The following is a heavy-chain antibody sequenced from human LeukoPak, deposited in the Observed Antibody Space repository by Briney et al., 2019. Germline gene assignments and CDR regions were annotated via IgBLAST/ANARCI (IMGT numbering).Heavy chain of an antibody. CDR3: AKDLVWDY. CDR1: GFSFSSYA. J-gene: IGHJ4*02. Sequence: GGSLRLSCAASGFSFSSYAMHWVHQAPGKGLEWVAVISYDGSNKYYADSVKGRFTISRDNSKNTLYLQMNSLRAEDTAVYYCAKDLVWDYWGQGTLVTVSS. CDR2: ISYDGSNK. V-gene: IGHV3-30-3*01. D-gene: IGHD3-16*01.